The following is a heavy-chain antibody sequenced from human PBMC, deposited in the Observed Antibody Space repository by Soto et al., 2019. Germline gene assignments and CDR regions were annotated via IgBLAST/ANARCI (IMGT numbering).Heavy chain of an antibody. J-gene: IGHJ6*02. D-gene: IGHD5-18*01. V-gene: IGHV1-69*12. CDR3: ATDTDRGQPGGNYYSALDV. CDR2: IIPIFRTP. CDR1: GDTFDTFA. Sequence: QVKLVQSGAEVLKPGSSVKLSCKASGDTFDTFAISWVRQAPGQGLEWMGGIIPIFRTPDYAQKFQGRVTITADVSTSTAYMELSSLRPEDTAVYYWATDTDRGQPGGNYYSALDVWGQGTTVTVSS.